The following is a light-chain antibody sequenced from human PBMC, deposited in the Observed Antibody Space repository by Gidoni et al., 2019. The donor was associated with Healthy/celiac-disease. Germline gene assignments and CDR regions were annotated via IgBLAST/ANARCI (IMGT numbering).Light chain of an antibody. CDR1: HGISSY. CDR3: QQLNSYPALT. J-gene: IGKJ4*01. V-gene: IGKV1-9*01. CDR2: AAS. Sequence: DIQLTQSPSFLSASVGDRVTITCRASHGISSYLAWYQQKPGKATKLLIYAASTLPSGVPSRFSGSGSGTEFTLTISSLQPEDFATYYCQQLNSYPALTFGGGTKVEIK.